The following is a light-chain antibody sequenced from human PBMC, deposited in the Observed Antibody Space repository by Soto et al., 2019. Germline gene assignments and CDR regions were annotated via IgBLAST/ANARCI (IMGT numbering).Light chain of an antibody. V-gene: IGLV1-40*01. Sequence: QSVLTQPPSVSGAPGQRVTISCTGNNSNLGAGYDVHWYQQLPGAAPKLVIFGNRNRPSGVPERFSGSKSGTSASLAITGLQAEDEADYYCSSSTSSTTLDVFGTGTKLTVL. CDR2: GNR. J-gene: IGLJ1*01. CDR1: NSNLGAGYD. CDR3: SSSTSSTTLDV.